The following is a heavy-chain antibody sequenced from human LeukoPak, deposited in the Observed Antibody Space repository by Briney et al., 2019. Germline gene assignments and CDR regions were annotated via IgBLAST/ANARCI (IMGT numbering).Heavy chain of an antibody. D-gene: IGHD3-10*01. J-gene: IGHJ4*02. CDR1: GFTFSSYW. V-gene: IGHV3-7*01. CDR2: IKQDGSEK. CDR3: ARVYGSGSSPSDH. Sequence: GGSLRLSCAASGFTFSSYWMSWVRQAPGKGLEWVANIKQDGSEKYYVDSVKGRFTISRDNAKNSLYLQMNSLRAEDTAVYYCARVYGSGSSPSDHWGQGTLVTVSS.